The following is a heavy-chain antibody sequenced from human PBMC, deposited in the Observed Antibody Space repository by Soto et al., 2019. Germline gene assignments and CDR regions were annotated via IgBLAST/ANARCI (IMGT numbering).Heavy chain of an antibody. CDR2: IVPLFRTT. D-gene: IGHD3-3*01. V-gene: IGHV1-69*06. Sequence: QVQLVQSGAEAKKPGSSVKVSCKTSGGTFSSYAISWVRQAPGQGLEWMGGIVPLFRTTNYAQKFQGRVTITADTSTYTVYMELSGLRSGDTAVYYCARGSLYDLGRKFDNWGQGTLVTVSS. CDR1: GGTFSSYA. CDR3: ARGSLYDLGRKFDN. J-gene: IGHJ4*02.